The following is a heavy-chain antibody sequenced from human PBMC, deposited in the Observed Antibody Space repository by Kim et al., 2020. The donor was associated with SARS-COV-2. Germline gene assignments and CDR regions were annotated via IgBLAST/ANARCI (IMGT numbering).Heavy chain of an antibody. D-gene: IGHD2-8*02. CDR2: I. J-gene: IGHJ6*02. Sequence: IDNAEPVKGRFTTSRDFAKNSLYLQMNSLRVDDTALYYCGKDLVPGGLDVWGQGTTVTVSS. V-gene: IGHV3-9*01. CDR3: GKDLVPGGLDV.